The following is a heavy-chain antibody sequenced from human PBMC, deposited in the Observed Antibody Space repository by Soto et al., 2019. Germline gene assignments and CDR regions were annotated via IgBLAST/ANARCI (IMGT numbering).Heavy chain of an antibody. J-gene: IGHJ6*02. D-gene: IGHD5-18*01. CDR2: INHSGST. V-gene: IGHV4-34*01. Sequence: QVQLQQWGAGLLKPSETLSLTCAVYGGSFSGYYWSWIRQPPGKGLEWIGEINHSGSTNYNPSLKSRVTISVDTSKNQFSLKLSSVTAADTAVYYCAVGYSYGYDYYGMDVWAQGTTVTVSS. CDR3: AVGYSYGYDYYGMDV. CDR1: GGSFSGYY.